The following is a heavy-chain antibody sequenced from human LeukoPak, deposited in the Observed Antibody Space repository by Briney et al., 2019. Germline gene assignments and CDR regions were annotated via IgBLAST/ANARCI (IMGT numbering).Heavy chain of an antibody. V-gene: IGHV4-30-4*07. D-gene: IGHD6-19*01. Sequence: SQTLSLTCAVSGGSISSGGYSWSWIRQPPGKGLEWIGYIYYSGSTNYNPSLKSRVTISVDTSKNQFSLKLSSVTAADTAVYYCARQCETQWLVPSRACFDYWGQGTLVTVSS. CDR2: IYYSGST. CDR1: GGSISSGGYS. J-gene: IGHJ4*02. CDR3: ARQCETQWLVPSRACFDY.